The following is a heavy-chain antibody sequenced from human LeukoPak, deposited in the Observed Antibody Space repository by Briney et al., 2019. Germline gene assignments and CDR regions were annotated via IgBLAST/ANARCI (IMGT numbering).Heavy chain of an antibody. Sequence: GGSLRLSCAASGFTFSSYWMSWVRQAPGKGPEWVANIKQDGSEKYYVDSVKGRFTISRDNAKNSLYLQMNSLRAEDTAVYYCARSHRGHPPYYDFLPGYNMRPESRVYGGQGPLVT. CDR1: GFTFSSYW. V-gene: IGHV3-7*01. CDR3: ARSHRGHPPYYDFLPGYNMRPESRVY. CDR2: IKQDGSEK. D-gene: IGHD3-9*01. J-gene: IGHJ4*02.